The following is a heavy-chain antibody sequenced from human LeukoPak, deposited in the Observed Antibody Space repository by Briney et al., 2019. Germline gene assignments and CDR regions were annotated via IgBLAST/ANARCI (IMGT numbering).Heavy chain of an antibody. D-gene: IGHD4-17*01. CDR2: ISSSGSTI. CDR3: ARDRTVTPFDS. V-gene: IGHV3-11*04. CDR1: GFTFSDYY. Sequence: GGSLRLSCAASGFTFSDYYMSWIRQAPGKGLEWVSYISSSGSTIYYADSVKGRFTISRDNAKNSLYLQMTSLRVEDTALYYCARDRTVTPFDSWGQGTLVTVSS. J-gene: IGHJ4*02.